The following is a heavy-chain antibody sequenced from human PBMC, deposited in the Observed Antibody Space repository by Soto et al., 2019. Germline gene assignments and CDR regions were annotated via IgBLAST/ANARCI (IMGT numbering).Heavy chain of an antibody. V-gene: IGHV3-7*01. CDR1: GLTFSNYW. Sequence: EVQLVESGGGLVQPGGSLILSCVVSGLTFSNYWMSWVRQAPGKGLEWVANINQDGSESYYVDSVKGRFTISRDNAKNSLYLQMTSLIDEDTAVYYCARPARECSSPGGANWGQGTLVTVSS. D-gene: IGHD2-2*01. J-gene: IGHJ4*02. CDR3: ARPARECSSPGGAN. CDR2: INQDGSES.